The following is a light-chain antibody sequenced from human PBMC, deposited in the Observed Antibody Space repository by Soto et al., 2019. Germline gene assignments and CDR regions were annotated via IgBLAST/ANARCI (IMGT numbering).Light chain of an antibody. CDR3: SAYTARSTLV. J-gene: IGLJ3*02. CDR2: EVS. Sequence: QSALTQPPSASASPGQSVTISCTGTSSDVGGYNYVSWYQQRPGKAPKLMIYEVSQRPSGVPDRFSGSKSGNTATLTVSGLQAEDEGDYYCSAYTARSTLVFGGGTKLTVL. CDR1: SSDVGGYNY. V-gene: IGLV2-8*01.